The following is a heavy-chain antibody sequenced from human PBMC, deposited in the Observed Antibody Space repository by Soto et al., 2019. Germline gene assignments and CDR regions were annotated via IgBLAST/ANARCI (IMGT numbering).Heavy chain of an antibody. V-gene: IGHV3-15*01. CDR2: IKSKTDGGTT. J-gene: IGHJ6*03. Sequence: GGSLRLSCAASGLTFSNAWMSWVRQAPGKGLEWVGRIKSKTDGGTTDYAAPVKGRFTISRDDSKNTLYLQMKSLKTEDTAVYYCTTLRRLAVAGTVPLHYYYYMDVWGKGTTVTVSS. D-gene: IGHD6-19*01. CDR3: TTLRRLAVAGTVPLHYYYYMDV. CDR1: GLTFSNAW.